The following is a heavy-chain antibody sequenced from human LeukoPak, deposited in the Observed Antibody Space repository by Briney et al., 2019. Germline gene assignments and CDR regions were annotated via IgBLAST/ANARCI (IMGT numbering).Heavy chain of an antibody. D-gene: IGHD1-26*01. CDR3: ARDVFGSYGPFDY. CDR1: GGSISSGGYY. CDR2: IYYSGST. V-gene: IGHV4-31*03. J-gene: IGHJ4*02. Sequence: SETLSLTCTVSGGSISSGGYYWSWIRQHPGKGLEWIGYIYYSGSTYYNPSLKSRVTISVDTSKNQFSLKLSSVTAADTAVYYCARDVFGSYGPFDYWGQGTLVTVSS.